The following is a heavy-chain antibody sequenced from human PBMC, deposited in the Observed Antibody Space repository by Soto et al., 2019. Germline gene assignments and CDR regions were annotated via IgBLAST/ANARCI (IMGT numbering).Heavy chain of an antibody. CDR2: ISGSGGST. CDR1: GSTFSSYA. Sequence: SLRLSFAAAGSTFSSYAMSWGRQSRWKGLEWVSAISGSGGSTYYAYSVKGRFTISRDNSKNTLYLQMNSLRAEDTAVYYCAKELAITGRGYGMDVWGQGTTVTVSS. CDR3: AKELAITGRGYGMDV. V-gene: IGHV3-23*01. D-gene: IGHD5-12*01. J-gene: IGHJ6*02.